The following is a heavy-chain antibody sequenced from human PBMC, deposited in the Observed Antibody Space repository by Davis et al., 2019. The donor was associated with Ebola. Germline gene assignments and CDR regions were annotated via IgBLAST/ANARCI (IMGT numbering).Heavy chain of an antibody. D-gene: IGHD3-9*01. Sequence: SGPTLVKPTQTLTLTCTLSGFSLSTSGVGVGWIRQPPGKALEWFALIYWNDDKRYSPSLKSRLTITKDTSKNQVVLTMTNMDPVDTATNYCAHGIVLRYFDWTPSFNWFDPWGQGTLVTVSS. V-gene: IGHV2-5*01. J-gene: IGHJ5*02. CDR2: IYWNDDK. CDR1: GFSLSTSGVG. CDR3: AHGIVLRYFDWTPSFNWFDP.